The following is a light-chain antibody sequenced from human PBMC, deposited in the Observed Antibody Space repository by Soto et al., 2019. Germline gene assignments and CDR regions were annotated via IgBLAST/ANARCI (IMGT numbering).Light chain of an antibody. Sequence: EIVLTQSPGTLSLSPGERATLSCRASQSVSSSYLAWYQQKPGQAPRLLIYGASSTATGIPDRFSGSGSGTDVTLTISRREPEDFAVYYCQQYDSSPPSYTFGQGTKLEIK. CDR2: GAS. CDR1: QSVSSSY. J-gene: IGKJ2*01. CDR3: QQYDSSPPSYT. V-gene: IGKV3-20*01.